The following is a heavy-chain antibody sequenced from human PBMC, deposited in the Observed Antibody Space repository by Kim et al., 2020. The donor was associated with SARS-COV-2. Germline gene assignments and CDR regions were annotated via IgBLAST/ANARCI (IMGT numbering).Heavy chain of an antibody. CDR3: ARLWPRTWFGEYTDY. Sequence: SETLSLTCTVSGGSISSYYWSWIRQPPGKGLEWIGYIYYSGSTNYNPSLKSRVTISVDTSKNQFSLKLSSVTAADTAVYYCARLWPRTWFGEYTDYWGQGTLVTVSS. J-gene: IGHJ4*02. CDR2: IYYSGST. CDR1: GGSISSYY. V-gene: IGHV4-59*08. D-gene: IGHD3-10*01.